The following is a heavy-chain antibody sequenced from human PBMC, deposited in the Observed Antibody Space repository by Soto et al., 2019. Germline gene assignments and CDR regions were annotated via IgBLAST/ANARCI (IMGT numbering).Heavy chain of an antibody. D-gene: IGHD2-2*01. CDR3: ARSVSFRYQLLKRGMDV. Sequence: QVQLVQFGAEVKKPGSSVKVSCKASGGTFSGYAISWVRQAPGQGLEWMGGIIPIFATANYAQKFQGRVMITVDESTSTAYMELSSLRSEDTAVYYCARSVSFRYQLLKRGMDVWGQGTTVTVSS. V-gene: IGHV1-69*01. J-gene: IGHJ6*02. CDR1: GGTFSGYA. CDR2: IIPIFATA.